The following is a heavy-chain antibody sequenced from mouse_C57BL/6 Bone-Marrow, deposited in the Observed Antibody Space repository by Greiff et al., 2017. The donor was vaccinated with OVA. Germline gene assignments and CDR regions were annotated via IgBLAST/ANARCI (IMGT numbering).Heavy chain of an antibody. V-gene: IGHV5-9-1*02. J-gene: IGHJ2*01. Sequence: EVMLVESGEGLVKPGGSLKLSCAASGFTFSSYAMSWVRQTPEKRLEWVAYISSGGDYIYYADTVKGRFTISRDNARNTLYLQMSSLKSEDTAMYYCTRGFYYYGHDYFDYWGQGTTLTVSS. CDR2: ISSGGDYI. CDR1: GFTFSSYA. CDR3: TRGFYYYGHDYFDY. D-gene: IGHD1-1*01.